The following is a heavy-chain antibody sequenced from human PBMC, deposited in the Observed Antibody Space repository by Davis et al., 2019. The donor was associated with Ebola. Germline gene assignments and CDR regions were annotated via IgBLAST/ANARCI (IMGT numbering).Heavy chain of an antibody. CDR3: ARVFIAAAGKTYFDY. Sequence: PSETLSLTCTISGDSISSGIYFWSWIRQPAGKGLEWVGHIDTSGSTIYNPSLKSRVTISADTSKNQFSLKLSSVTAADTAVYYCARVFIAAAGKTYFDYWGQGTLVTVSS. CDR2: IDTSGST. D-gene: IGHD6-13*01. V-gene: IGHV4-61*09. J-gene: IGHJ4*02. CDR1: GDSISSGIYF.